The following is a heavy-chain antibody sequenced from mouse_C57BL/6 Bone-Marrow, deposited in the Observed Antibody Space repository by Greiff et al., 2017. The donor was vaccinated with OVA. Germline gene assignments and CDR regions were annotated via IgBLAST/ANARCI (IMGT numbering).Heavy chain of an antibody. V-gene: IGHV1-50*01. CDR2: IDPSDSYT. CDR1: GYTFTSYW. D-gene: IGHD1-1*01. Sequence: QVQLQQPGAELVKPWASVKLSCKASGYTFTSYWMQWVKQRPGQGLEWIGEIDPSDSYTNYNQKFKGKATLTVDTSSSTAYMQLSSLTSEDSAVYYCARRNYGSLYFDYWGQGTTLTVSS. CDR3: ARRNYGSLYFDY. J-gene: IGHJ2*01.